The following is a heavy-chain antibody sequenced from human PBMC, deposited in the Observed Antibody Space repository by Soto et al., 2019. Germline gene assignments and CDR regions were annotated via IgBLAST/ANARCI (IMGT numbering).Heavy chain of an antibody. CDR1: GFPLRSFG. V-gene: IGHV3-30*03. J-gene: IGHJ4*02. CDR3: ARGDRDVDY. CDR2: ISFHEIDK. Sequence: QVQLVESGGGVVQPGMSLRLSCVASGFPLRSFGVHWVRQAPGKGLDWVAFISFHEIDKYYADSVKGRFTISKDNSKNTLYLEMNSLRPEDTAVYYCARGDRDVDYWGRGTLLTVSS.